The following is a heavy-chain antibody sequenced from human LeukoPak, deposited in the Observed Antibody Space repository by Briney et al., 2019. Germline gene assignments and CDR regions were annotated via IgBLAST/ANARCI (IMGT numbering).Heavy chain of an antibody. V-gene: IGHV3-21*01. Sequence: GGSLRLSCAASGXTFSIYSMNWVRQAPGKGLEWISSITSSSNYIYYADSVKGRFTISRDNVQNSLYLQMNSLRAEDTAMYYCARDRGYFDNWGQGTLVTVSS. CDR3: ARDRGYFDN. J-gene: IGHJ4*02. CDR2: ITSSSNYI. CDR1: GXTFSIYS.